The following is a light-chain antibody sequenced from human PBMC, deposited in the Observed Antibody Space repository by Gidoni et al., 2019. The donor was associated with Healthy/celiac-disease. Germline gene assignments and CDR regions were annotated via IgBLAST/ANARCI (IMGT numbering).Light chain of an antibody. V-gene: IGKV1-33*01. J-gene: IGKJ4*01. CDR3: QHNDNPPYT. CDR1: QDISNY. Sequence: DIQMTQSPSSLSASVGDRVTITCQASQDISNYLNWYQQKPGKAPKLLHYDASNLETGVPSRFSGSGSGTDFTFTIRRLQPEDIETYYCQHNDNPPYTFGEGTKVEIK. CDR2: DAS.